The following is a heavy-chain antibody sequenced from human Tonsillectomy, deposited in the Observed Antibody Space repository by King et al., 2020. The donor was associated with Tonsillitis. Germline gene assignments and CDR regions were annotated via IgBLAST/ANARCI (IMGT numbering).Heavy chain of an antibody. CDR2: IYYSGST. Sequence: QLQESGPGLVKPSETLSLTCTVSGGSISSYYWTWIRQPPGKGLQWIWYIYYSGSTNYNPSLQSRVTISVDTSKNQFSLKLSSVTAADSATYYCARQPGGDYVLDLWGQGTLVTVSS. J-gene: IGHJ5*02. CDR3: ARQPGGDYVLDL. CDR1: GGSISSYY. V-gene: IGHV4-59*08. D-gene: IGHD4-17*01.